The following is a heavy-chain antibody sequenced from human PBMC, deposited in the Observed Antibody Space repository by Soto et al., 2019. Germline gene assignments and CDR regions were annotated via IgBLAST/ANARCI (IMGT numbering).Heavy chain of an antibody. J-gene: IGHJ4*02. D-gene: IGHD3-16*01. Sequence: XGSLQLSCATPGFTFSRYWIHWVRQVPGEGLVWVSRIDGDGTHTDYAESVKGRFTISRDIATSTVYLQMNNLRAEDTAIYSCWRLGFVGEGDFWGQGILVTVSS. V-gene: IGHV3-74*01. CDR1: GFTFSRYW. CDR2: IDGDGTHT. CDR3: WRLGFVGEGDF.